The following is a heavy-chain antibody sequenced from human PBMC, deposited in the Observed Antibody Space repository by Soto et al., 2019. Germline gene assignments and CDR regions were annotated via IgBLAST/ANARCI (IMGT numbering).Heavy chain of an antibody. V-gene: IGHV2-70*04. CDR2: IDWDDDK. CDR1: GCSLRTSVMR. D-gene: IGHD1-1*01. Sequence: SGPTLVKKTQTLTLTFTFSGCSLRTSVMRVNWIRHTPGKALEWLARIDWDDDKFYNTSLKTRLTISKDTSKNQVFLTMTNMDPVDTATYYFVRTIGRNEATLGFGIWGKGTMVTVSS. CDR3: VRTIGRNEATLGFGI. J-gene: IGHJ3*02.